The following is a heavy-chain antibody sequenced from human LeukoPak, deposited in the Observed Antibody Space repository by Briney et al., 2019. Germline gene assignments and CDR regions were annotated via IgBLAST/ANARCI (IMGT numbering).Heavy chain of an antibody. V-gene: IGHV1-69*06. Sequence: SVKVSCKASGGTFSSYAISWVRQAPGQGLEWMGGIIPIFGTANYARKFQGRVTITADKSTSTAYMELSSLRTEDTAVYYCARNSLVRGVPPDYWGQGTLVTVSS. J-gene: IGHJ4*02. CDR3: ARNSLVRGVPPDY. CDR2: IIPIFGTA. D-gene: IGHD3-10*01. CDR1: GGTFSSYA.